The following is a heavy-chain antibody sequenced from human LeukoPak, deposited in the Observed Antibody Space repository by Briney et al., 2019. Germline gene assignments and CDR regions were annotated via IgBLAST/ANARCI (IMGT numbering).Heavy chain of an antibody. D-gene: IGHD5-18*01. CDR3: ARAQYSYGWGNYYYYYYMDV. CDR1: GGSISSYY. CDR2: IYYSGST. Sequence: PSETLSLTCTVSGGSISSYYWSWIRQPPGKGLEWIGYIYYSGSTNYNPSLKSRVTISVDTSKNQFSLKLSSVTAADTAVYYCARAQYSYGWGNYYYYYYMDVWGKGTTVTVSS. J-gene: IGHJ6*03. V-gene: IGHV4-59*01.